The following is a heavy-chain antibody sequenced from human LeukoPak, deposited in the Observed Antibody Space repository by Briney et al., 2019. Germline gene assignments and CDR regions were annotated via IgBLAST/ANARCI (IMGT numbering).Heavy chain of an antibody. V-gene: IGHV4-31*03. Sequence: KASQTLSLTCTVSGDSISSGAYYWSWIRQHPGKGLEWIGYIYYSGSTYYNPSLNSRITISVDTSKNQFSLKLRSVTAADTAVYYCARGDNIAAAGTLDYWGQGTLVTVSS. CDR1: GDSISSGAYY. CDR2: IYYSGST. J-gene: IGHJ4*02. CDR3: ARGDNIAAAGTLDY. D-gene: IGHD6-13*01.